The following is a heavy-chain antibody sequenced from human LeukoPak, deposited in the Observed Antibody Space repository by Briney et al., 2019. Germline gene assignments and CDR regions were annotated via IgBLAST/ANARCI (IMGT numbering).Heavy chain of an antibody. CDR2: IYYSGNT. CDR3: ATAGYST. Sequence: SETLSLTCTVSGGSISSSSYYWGWIRQPPGKGLEWIGSIYYSGNTYYNPSLMSRVTISVDTSKNQFSLKLSSVTAADTAVYYCATAGYSTWGQGTLVTVSS. D-gene: IGHD1-26*01. J-gene: IGHJ4*02. V-gene: IGHV4-39*07. CDR1: GGSISSSSYY.